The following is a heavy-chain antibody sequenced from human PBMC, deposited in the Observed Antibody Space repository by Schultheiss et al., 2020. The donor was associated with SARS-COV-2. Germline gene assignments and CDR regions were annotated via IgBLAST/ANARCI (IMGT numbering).Heavy chain of an antibody. D-gene: IGHD1-26*01. CDR2: INWNGGSI. CDR1: GFTFSSYW. V-gene: IGHV3-20*04. CDR3: ARQRSISAYYYFFGMDV. Sequence: GESLKISCAASGFTFSSYWMHWVRQAPGKGLEWVSGINWNGGSIGYADSVKGRFTISRDNAKNSTYLQMDSLRVEDTALYFCARQRSISAYYYFFGMDVWGQGTTVTVSS. J-gene: IGHJ6*02.